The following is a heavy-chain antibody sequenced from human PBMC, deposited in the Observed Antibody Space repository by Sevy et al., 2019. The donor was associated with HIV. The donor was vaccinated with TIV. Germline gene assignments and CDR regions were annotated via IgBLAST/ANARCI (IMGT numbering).Heavy chain of an antibody. V-gene: IGHV1-69*13. CDR3: ARDSSGYYYYGMDV. CDR2: IIPIFGTA. CDR1: GGTFSSYA. J-gene: IGHJ6*02. D-gene: IGHD6-25*01. Sequence: ASVKVSCKASGGTFSSYAIRWVRQAPGQGLEWMGGIIPIFGTANYAQKFQGRVTITADESTSTAYMELSSLRSEDTAVYYCARDSSGYYYYGMDVWGQGTTVTVSS.